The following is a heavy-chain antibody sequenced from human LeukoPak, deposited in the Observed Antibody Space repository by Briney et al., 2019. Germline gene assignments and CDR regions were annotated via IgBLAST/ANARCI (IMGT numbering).Heavy chain of an antibody. D-gene: IGHD2-2*01. CDR1: GYTFTGYY. CDR3: ARDLEDIVVVPAAMGYYCYGMDV. J-gene: IGHJ6*02. V-gene: IGHV1-2*02. Sequence: ASVKVSSKASGYTFTGYYMHWVRQAPGQGLEWMGWINPNSGGTNYAQKFQGRVTMTRDTSTSTVYMELSSLRSEDTAVYYCARDLEDIVVVPAAMGYYCYGMDVWGQGTTVTVSS. CDR2: INPNSGGT.